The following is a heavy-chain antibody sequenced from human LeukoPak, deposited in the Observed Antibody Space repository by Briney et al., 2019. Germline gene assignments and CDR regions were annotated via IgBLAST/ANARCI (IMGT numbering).Heavy chain of an antibody. Sequence: PGGSLRLSCAASGFTFNSYAMSWVRQAPWERLQWVSGISDSGGNTYCADSVRGRFTISRDNSKNTLYLQMNSLRAEDTAVYYCARHRSSWLIDYWGQGTLVTVSS. CDR3: ARHRSSWLIDY. D-gene: IGHD6-6*01. V-gene: IGHV3-23*01. J-gene: IGHJ4*02. CDR2: ISDSGGNT. CDR1: GFTFNSYA.